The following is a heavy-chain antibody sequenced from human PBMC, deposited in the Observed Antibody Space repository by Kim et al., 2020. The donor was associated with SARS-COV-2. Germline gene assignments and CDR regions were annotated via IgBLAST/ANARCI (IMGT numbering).Heavy chain of an antibody. CDR3: ARGSKYYFDY. CDR2: DT. V-gene: IGHV3-13*01. J-gene: IGHJ4*02. Sequence: DTYYPGSVKGRFTISRENAKNSLYLQMNSLRAGDTAVYYCARGSKYYFDYWGQGTLVTVSS.